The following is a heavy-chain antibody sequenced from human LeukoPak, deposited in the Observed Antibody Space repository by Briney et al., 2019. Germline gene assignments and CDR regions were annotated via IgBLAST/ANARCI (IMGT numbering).Heavy chain of an antibody. Sequence: VASVKVSCKASGGTFSSYAISWVRQAPGQGLEWMGGIIPIFGTANYAQKFQGRVTITADESTSTAYMELSSLRSEDTAVYYCARAVAGNIMRSDWFDPWGQGTLVTVSS. J-gene: IGHJ5*02. V-gene: IGHV1-69*01. CDR1: GGTFSSYA. D-gene: IGHD6-19*01. CDR3: ARAVAGNIMRSDWFDP. CDR2: IIPIFGTA.